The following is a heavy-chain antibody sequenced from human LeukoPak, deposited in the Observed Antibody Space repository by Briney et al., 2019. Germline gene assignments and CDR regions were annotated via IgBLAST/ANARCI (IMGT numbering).Heavy chain of an antibody. CDR2: IYHSGST. Sequence: SGTLSLTCAASGGSISSSNWWSWVRQPPGKGLEWIGEIYHSGSTNYNPSLKSRVTISVDKSKNQFSLKLSSVTAADTAVYYCARARPSSGYSYGYPDYWGQGTLVTVSS. J-gene: IGHJ4*02. V-gene: IGHV4-4*02. CDR1: GGSISSSNW. CDR3: ARARPSSGYSYGYPDY. D-gene: IGHD5-18*01.